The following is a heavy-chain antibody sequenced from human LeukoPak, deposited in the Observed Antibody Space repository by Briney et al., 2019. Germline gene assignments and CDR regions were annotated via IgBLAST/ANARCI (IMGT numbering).Heavy chain of an antibody. D-gene: IGHD4-23*01. CDR2: IWYDGSNK. CDR3: ARDQPPSTTVVTPPFY. J-gene: IGHJ4*02. CDR1: GFTFSSYG. V-gene: IGHV3-33*01. Sequence: GGSLRLSCAASGFTFSSYGMHWVRQAPGKGLEWVAVIWYDGSNKYYADSVKGRFTIPRDNSKNTLYLQMNSLRAEDTAVYYCARDQPPSTTVVTPPFYWGQGTLVTVSS.